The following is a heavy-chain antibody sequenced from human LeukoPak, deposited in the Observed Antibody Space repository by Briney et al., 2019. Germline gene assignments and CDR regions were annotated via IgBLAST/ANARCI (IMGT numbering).Heavy chain of an antibody. CDR3: AREARASYDILTDDAFDI. J-gene: IGHJ3*02. CDR1: GFTFSSYG. Sequence: PGGSLRLSCAASGFTFSSYGMHWVRQAPGKGLEWAAVIWYDGSNKYYADSVKGRFTISRDNSKNTLYLQMNSLRAEDTAVYYCAREARASYDILTDDAFDIWGQGTMVTVSS. CDR2: IWYDGSNK. V-gene: IGHV3-33*01. D-gene: IGHD3-9*01.